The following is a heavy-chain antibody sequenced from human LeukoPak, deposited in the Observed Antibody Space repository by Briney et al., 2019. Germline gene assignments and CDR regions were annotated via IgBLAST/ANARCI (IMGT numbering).Heavy chain of an antibody. CDR2: ISYSGST. V-gene: IGHV4-39*07. J-gene: IGHJ4*02. CDR1: GDSISISTYY. Sequence: SETLSLTCTVSGDSISISTYYWGWIRQPPGKGLEWIGSISYSGSTYYNPSLKSRVTISVDTSKNQFSLKLSSVTAADTAVYYCARLSGSGLDYWGQGTLVTVSS. D-gene: IGHD1-26*01. CDR3: ARLSGSGLDY.